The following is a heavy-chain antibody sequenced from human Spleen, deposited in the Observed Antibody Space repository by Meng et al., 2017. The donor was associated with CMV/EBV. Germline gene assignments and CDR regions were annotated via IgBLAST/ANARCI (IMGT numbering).Heavy chain of an antibody. CDR2: ITPNSGGT. D-gene: IGHD2-2*02. J-gene: IGHJ2*01. Sequence: FPGYYLHWVRQAPGQGLEWMGWITPNSGGTNYAQKFQGRVTMTRDTSISTAYMELSRLRSDDTAVYYCARGDCSSTSCYMSWYFDLWGRGTLVTVSS. CDR1: FPGYY. V-gene: IGHV1-2*02. CDR3: ARGDCSSTSCYMSWYFDL.